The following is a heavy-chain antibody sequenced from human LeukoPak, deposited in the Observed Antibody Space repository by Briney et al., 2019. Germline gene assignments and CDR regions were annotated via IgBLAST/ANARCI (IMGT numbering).Heavy chain of an antibody. CDR2: ISYDGSNK. CDR1: GFTFSSYG. Sequence: GGSLRLSCAASGFTFSSYGMHWVRQAPGKGLEWVAVISYDGSNKYYADSVKGRFTISRDNSKNTLYLQMNSLRAEDTAVYYCAKSSLRYFDWLGDVWGKGTTVTVSS. V-gene: IGHV3-30*18. CDR3: AKSSLRYFDWLGDV. J-gene: IGHJ6*04. D-gene: IGHD3-9*01.